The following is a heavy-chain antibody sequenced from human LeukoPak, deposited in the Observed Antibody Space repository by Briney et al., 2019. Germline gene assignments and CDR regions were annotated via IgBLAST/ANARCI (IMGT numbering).Heavy chain of an antibody. D-gene: IGHD5-24*01. J-gene: IGHJ6*02. CDR3: ARDGVATRFRYYGMDV. Sequence: SETLSLTCTASGGSISSYYWSWIRQPPGKGLEWIGYIYYSGSTNYNPSLKSRVTISVDTSKNQFSLKLSSVTAADTAVYYRARDGVATRFRYYGMDVWGQGTTVTVSS. CDR1: GGSISSYY. CDR2: IYYSGST. V-gene: IGHV4-59*01.